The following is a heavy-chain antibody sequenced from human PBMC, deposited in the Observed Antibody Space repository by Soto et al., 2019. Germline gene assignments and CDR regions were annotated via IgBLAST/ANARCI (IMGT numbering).Heavy chain of an antibody. V-gene: IGHV4-4*02. J-gene: IGHJ4*02. CDR3: ARSFGWYAIDH. Sequence: QMQLQESGPGLVKPSETLSLICTVSSGSITSEQRWSWVRQPPGKGLEWIGEIHHSGSTNENPSLRSRVTMSVDKSKNHFSLKLNSVTAADTAVYFCARSFGWYAIDHWGQGTLVIVSS. D-gene: IGHD6-19*01. CDR2: IHHSGST. CDR1: SGSITSEQR.